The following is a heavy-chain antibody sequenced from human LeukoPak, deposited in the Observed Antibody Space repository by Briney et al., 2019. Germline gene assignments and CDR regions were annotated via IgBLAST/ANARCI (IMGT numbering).Heavy chain of an antibody. CDR1: GGTFSSYV. Sequence: ASVKVSCKASGGTFSSYVISWVRQAPGQGLEWMGGIIPIFGTPNYAQKFQGRVTITADKSTSTAYMELSGLRSEDTAVYYCASATLRCSGGSCYEMDVWGKGTTVTVSS. CDR2: IIPIFGTP. J-gene: IGHJ6*04. V-gene: IGHV1-69*06. CDR3: ASATLRCSGGSCYEMDV. D-gene: IGHD2-15*01.